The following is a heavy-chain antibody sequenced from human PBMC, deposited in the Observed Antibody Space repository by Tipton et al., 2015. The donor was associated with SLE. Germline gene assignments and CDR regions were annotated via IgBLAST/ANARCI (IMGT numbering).Heavy chain of an antibody. V-gene: IGHV3-30-3*01. Sequence: SLRLSCAASGFTFSSYAMHWVRQAPGKGLEWVAVISYDGSNKYYADSVKGRFTISRDNSKNTLYLQMNSLRAEDTAVYYCAKVSMIVGWGQGTLVTVSS. CDR1: GFTFSSYA. CDR3: AKVSMIVG. J-gene: IGHJ4*02. D-gene: IGHD3-22*01. CDR2: ISYDGSNK.